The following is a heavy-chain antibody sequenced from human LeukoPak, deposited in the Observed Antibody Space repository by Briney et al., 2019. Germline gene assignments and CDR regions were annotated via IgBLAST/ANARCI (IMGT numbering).Heavy chain of an antibody. CDR3: ARRRDLCGSYYPFDY. V-gene: IGHV5-51*01. CDR2: IYPGDSDT. J-gene: IGHJ4*02. Sequence: GESLKISCQGSGYSFTNYWIGWVRQLPGKGLEWMGIIYPGDSDTRYSPSFQGQVTISADKSISTAYLQWSSLKASDTAMYYCARRRDLCGSYYPFDYWGQGTLVTVSS. D-gene: IGHD1-26*01. CDR1: GYSFTNYW.